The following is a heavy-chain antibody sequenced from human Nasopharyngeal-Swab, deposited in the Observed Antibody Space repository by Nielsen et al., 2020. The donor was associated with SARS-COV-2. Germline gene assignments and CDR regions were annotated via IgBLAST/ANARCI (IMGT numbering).Heavy chain of an antibody. J-gene: IGHJ1*01. V-gene: IGHV4-39*01. Sequence: GSLRLSCTVSGDSISRSRYYWGWIRQPPGEGLEWIASIYYSGSTFYSPSLKSRVTISVDTSKNQFSLKLSSVTAADTATYYCTRRTESAPGGADDWGQGTLVTVSS. D-gene: IGHD6-13*01. CDR3: TRRTESAPGGADD. CDR1: GDSISRSRYY. CDR2: IYYSGST.